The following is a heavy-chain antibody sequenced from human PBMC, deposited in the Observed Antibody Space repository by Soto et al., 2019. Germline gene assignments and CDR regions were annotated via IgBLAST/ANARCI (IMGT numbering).Heavy chain of an antibody. J-gene: IGHJ6*02. V-gene: IGHV3-21*01. CDR2: ISSSSSYI. Sequence: EVQLVESGGGLVKPGGSLRLSCAASGFTFSSYSMNWVRQAPGKRLEWVSSISSSSSYIYYADSVKGRFTISRDNAKNSLYLQMNSLRAEDTAVYYCAREVIAAADDYYYYGMDVWGQGTTVTVSS. CDR1: GFTFSSYS. CDR3: AREVIAAADDYYYYGMDV. D-gene: IGHD6-13*01.